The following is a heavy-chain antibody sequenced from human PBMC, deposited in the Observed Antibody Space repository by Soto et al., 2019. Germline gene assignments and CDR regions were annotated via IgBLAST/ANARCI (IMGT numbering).Heavy chain of an antibody. J-gene: IGHJ1*01. V-gene: IGHV1-18*01. CDR2: ISAYNGNT. Sequence: ASVKVSCKASGYTFTSYGISWVRQAPGQGLEWMGWISAYNGNTNYAQKLQGRVTMTTDTSTSTAYMELRSLRSDDTVVYYCASYYDSSGFGYFQHWGQGTLVTVSS. CDR1: GYTFTSYG. D-gene: IGHD3-22*01. CDR3: ASYYDSSGFGYFQH.